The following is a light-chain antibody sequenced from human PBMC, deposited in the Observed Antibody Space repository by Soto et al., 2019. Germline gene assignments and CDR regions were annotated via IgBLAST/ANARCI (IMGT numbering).Light chain of an antibody. CDR2: DNN. CDR1: SSNIGNNY. Sequence: QSVLTQPPSVSAAPGQKVTISCSGGSSNIGNNYVSWYQQVAGTAPKLLIFDNNKRPSGIPDRFSGSKSGTSATLGIAGLQTVDAADYYCATWDSSLSAWLFGGGTKVTVL. V-gene: IGLV1-51*01. J-gene: IGLJ3*02. CDR3: ATWDSSLSAWL.